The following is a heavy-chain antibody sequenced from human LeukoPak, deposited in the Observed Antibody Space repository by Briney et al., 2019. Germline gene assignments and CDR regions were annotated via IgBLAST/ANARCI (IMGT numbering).Heavy chain of an antibody. CDR1: GFTFRSYV. D-gene: IGHD2-15*01. CDR3: AKSTAPCSRGSCYSALES. V-gene: IGHV3-23*01. J-gene: IGHJ4*02. Sequence: GGSLRLSCAASGFTFRSYVMSWVRLAPGKGLEWVSGLNTDGAWIYYADSVKGRFTISRGNSENTLYLQMNSLRVEDTAIYYCAKSTAPCSRGSCYSALESWGQGTLVTVSS. CDR2: LNTDGAWI.